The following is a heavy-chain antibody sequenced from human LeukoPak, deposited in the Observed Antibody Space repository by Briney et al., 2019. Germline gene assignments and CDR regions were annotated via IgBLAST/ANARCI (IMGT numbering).Heavy chain of an antibody. Sequence: GGSLRLSCAASGFTFSGSAMHWVRQASGKGLEWVGRIRSKANSYATAYAASVKGRFTISRDDSKNTAYLQMNSLRAEDTAVYYCAKASSSWYYFDYWGQGTLVTVSP. CDR2: IRSKANSYAT. D-gene: IGHD6-13*01. V-gene: IGHV3-73*01. J-gene: IGHJ4*02. CDR1: GFTFSGSA. CDR3: AKASSSWYYFDY.